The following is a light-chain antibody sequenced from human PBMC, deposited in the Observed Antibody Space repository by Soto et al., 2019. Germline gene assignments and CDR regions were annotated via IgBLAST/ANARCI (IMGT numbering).Light chain of an antibody. V-gene: IGKV3-15*01. CDR1: QSVSNN. CDR3: QHYNTWPWT. Sequence: EIVLTQSPGTLSLSPGERATLSCRASQSVSNNYLAWYQQKPGQAPRLLIYGASTRATGIPARFSGSGSGTEFTLTISSLQSEDSATYYCQHYNTWPWTFGQGTKVDIK. CDR2: GAS. J-gene: IGKJ1*01.